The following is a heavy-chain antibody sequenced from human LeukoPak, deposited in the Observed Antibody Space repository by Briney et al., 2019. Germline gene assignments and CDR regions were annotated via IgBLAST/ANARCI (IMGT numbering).Heavy chain of an antibody. D-gene: IGHD3-10*01. Sequence: SETLSLTCTVSGGSISSYYGSWIRQPPGKGLEWIGYIYYSGSTNYNPSLKSRVTISVDTSKNQFSLKLSSVTAADTAVNYCAREYYGSGIDYWGQGTLVTVSS. CDR3: AREYYGSGIDY. CDR1: GGSISSYY. V-gene: IGHV4-59*01. J-gene: IGHJ4*02. CDR2: IYYSGST.